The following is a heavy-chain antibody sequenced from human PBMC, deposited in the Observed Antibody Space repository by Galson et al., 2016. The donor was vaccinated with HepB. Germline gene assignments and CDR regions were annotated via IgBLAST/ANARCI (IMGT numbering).Heavy chain of an antibody. CDR3: AGAFDY. V-gene: IGHV3-30*03. J-gene: IGHJ4*02. CDR1: GFTFNNYG. CDR2: ISHDGTTT. Sequence: SLRLSCAASGFTFNNYGMHWVRQAPGKGLDWVAVISHDGTTTYSADSVKGRFTISRDNSKDTLYLQMTSLRPEDTAIYYCAGAFDYWGQGILVTVPS.